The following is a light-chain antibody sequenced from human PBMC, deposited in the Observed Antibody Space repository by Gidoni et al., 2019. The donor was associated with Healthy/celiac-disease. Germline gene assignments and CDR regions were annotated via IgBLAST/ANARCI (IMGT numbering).Light chain of an antibody. CDR2: GAS. Sequence: MVLTQSPGTLSLSPGERATLSCRASQSVSSSYLACYQQKPGQAPRLLIYGASSRATGIPYRFSGSGSGTDFTLTISRLEPEDFAVYYCQQYGSSPPTTFGQGTKVEIK. CDR1: QSVSSSY. V-gene: IGKV3-20*01. J-gene: IGKJ1*01. CDR3: QQYGSSPPTT.